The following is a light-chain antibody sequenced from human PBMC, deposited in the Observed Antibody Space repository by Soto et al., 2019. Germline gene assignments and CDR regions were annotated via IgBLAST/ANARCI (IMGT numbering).Light chain of an antibody. V-gene: IGKV3-11*01. CDR3: QQRSNWPPIT. Sequence: VLTRSPGTLSLSPGEGSALASRAIQSGSNNYLAWYQQKPGQAPRLLIYGASNRATGIPARFSGSGSGTDFTLTISSLEPEDFAVYYCQQRSNWPPITFGQGTRLEIK. J-gene: IGKJ5*01. CDR1: QSGSNNY. CDR2: GAS.